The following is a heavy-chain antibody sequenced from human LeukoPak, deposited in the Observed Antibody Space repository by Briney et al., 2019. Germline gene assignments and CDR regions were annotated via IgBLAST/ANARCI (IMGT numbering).Heavy chain of an antibody. CDR2: VYSGGNT. CDR1: GFTVSTNY. CDR3: ARGGSGNYYSPVYYFDY. J-gene: IGHJ4*02. V-gene: IGHV3-53*01. D-gene: IGHD3-10*01. Sequence: PGGSLRLSCAASGFTVSTNYMSWVRQAPGKGLECVSVVYSGGNTYYADSVKGRFTISRDNSESTLYLQMNNLRAEDTAVYYCARGGSGNYYSPVYYFDYWGQGTLVTVSS.